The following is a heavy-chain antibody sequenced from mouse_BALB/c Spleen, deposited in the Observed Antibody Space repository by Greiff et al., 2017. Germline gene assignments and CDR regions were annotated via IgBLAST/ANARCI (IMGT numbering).Heavy chain of an antibody. CDR3: ARDFNSLLRLHDSWFAY. CDR1: GFTFTDYY. V-gene: IGHV7-3*02. J-gene: IGHJ3*01. D-gene: IGHD1-2*01. CDR2: IRNKANGYTT. Sequence: EVKLVESGGGLVQPGGSLRLSCATSGFTFTDYYMSWVRQPPGKALEWLGFIRNKANGYTTEYSASVKGRFTISRDNSQSILYLQMNTLRAEDSATYYCARDFNSLLRLHDSWFAYWGQGTLVTVSA.